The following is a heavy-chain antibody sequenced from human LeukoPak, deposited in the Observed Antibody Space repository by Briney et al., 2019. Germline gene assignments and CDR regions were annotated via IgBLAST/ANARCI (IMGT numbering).Heavy chain of an antibody. Sequence: GGSLRLSCAASGFTFSSYWMHWVRQAPGKGLVWVSRIDSNGRTINYADSVKGRFTISRDNANSMLYLQMNSLRAEDTAVYYCARGVLPGAIEWSLDYWGQGTLVTVSS. CDR1: GFTFSSYW. V-gene: IGHV3-74*01. CDR2: IDSNGRTI. CDR3: ARGVLPGAIEWSLDY. J-gene: IGHJ4*02. D-gene: IGHD2-2*02.